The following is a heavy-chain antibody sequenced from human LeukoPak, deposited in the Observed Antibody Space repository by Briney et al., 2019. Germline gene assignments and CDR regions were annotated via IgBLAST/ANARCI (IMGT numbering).Heavy chain of an antibody. J-gene: IGHJ4*02. Sequence: GESLKISRKGSGYRFTSYWIGWVRQMPGKGLEWMGIIYPGDPDTRYSPSFQDQVTISADKSISTAYLQWSSLKASDTAMYYCARSLQGYCGGGSCYASFDYWGQGTLVTVSS. CDR2: IYPGDPDT. D-gene: IGHD2-15*01. CDR3: ARSLQGYCGGGSCYASFDY. CDR1: GYRFTSYW. V-gene: IGHV5-51*01.